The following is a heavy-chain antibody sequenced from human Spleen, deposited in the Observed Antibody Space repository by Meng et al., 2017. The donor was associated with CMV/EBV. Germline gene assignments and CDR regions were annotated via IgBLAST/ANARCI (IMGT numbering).Heavy chain of an antibody. V-gene: IGHV4-28*01. D-gene: IGHD3-22*01. J-gene: IGHJ4*02. CDR3: ARNVPGTSAYYD. CDR2: IYYSGST. CDR1: GYSISSTNW. Sequence: QVQRPESGPGLVKPSDTLSLTRAVSGYSISSTNWWGWIQQPPGKGLEWIGYIYYSGSTSYNPSLKSRVTMSVDTSKNQFSLNLNSVTAVDTAVYYCARNVPGTSAYYDWGQGTLVTVSS.